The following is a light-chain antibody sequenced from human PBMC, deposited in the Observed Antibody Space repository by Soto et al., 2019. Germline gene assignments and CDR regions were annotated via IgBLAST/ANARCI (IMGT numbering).Light chain of an antibody. V-gene: IGKV1-5*03. CDR3: QQYNSYPYT. CDR1: QSISSW. CDR2: KAS. Sequence: DIQMTQSPSTLSASVGDRVTITCRASQSISSWLAWYQQKPGKAPKLLIYKASSLESGVPSRFSGSGSGTDVPLTISSLQPDDFATYYCQQYNSYPYTFGQGTKLEIK. J-gene: IGKJ2*01.